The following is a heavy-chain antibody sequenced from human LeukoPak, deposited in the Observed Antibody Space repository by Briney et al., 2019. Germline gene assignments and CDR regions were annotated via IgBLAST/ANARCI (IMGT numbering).Heavy chain of an antibody. J-gene: IGHJ4*02. Sequence: GGSLRLSCAASGFTFSSYWMNWARQAPGKGLEWVASINHNGNVNYYVDSVKGRFTISRDNAKNSLYLQMSNLRAEDTAVYYCASYDYGDSTLPDWGQGTLVTVSS. V-gene: IGHV3-7*03. D-gene: IGHD4-17*01. CDR3: ASYDYGDSTLPD. CDR1: GFTFSSYW. CDR2: INHNGNVN.